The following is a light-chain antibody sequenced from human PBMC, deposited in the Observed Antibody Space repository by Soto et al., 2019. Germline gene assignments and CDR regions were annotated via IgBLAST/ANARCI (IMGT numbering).Light chain of an antibody. CDR2: DVS. CDR3: QSYDSSLSGHV. V-gene: IGLV2-14*01. CDR1: SSDVGGYNY. J-gene: IGLJ1*01. Sequence: ALTQPASVSGSPGQSITISCTGTSSDVGGYNYVSWYQQHPGKAPKLLIYDVSNRPSGVPDRFSGSKSGTSASLAITGLQAEDEADYYCQSYDSSLSGHVFGTGTKVTVL.